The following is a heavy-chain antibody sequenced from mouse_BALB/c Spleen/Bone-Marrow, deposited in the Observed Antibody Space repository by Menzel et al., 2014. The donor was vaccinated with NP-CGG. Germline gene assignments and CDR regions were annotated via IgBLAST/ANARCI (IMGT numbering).Heavy chain of an antibody. Sequence: VQLQQSGPELVKPGASVKISCKASGYTFTDYNIHWVKQSHGKSLEWIGYIYPYNGGTAYNQKFKSKATLTVDNSSSTAYMELRSLTSEDSAVYFCARLDGYYPYYAMDYWGQGTSVTVSS. CDR1: GYTFTDYN. J-gene: IGHJ4*01. CDR2: IYPYNGGT. V-gene: IGHV1S29*02. D-gene: IGHD2-3*01. CDR3: ARLDGYYPYYAMDY.